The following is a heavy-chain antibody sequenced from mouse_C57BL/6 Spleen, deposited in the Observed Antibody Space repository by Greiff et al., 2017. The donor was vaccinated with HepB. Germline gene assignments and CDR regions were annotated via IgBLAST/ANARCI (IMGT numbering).Heavy chain of an antibody. CDR2: INPNNGGT. CDR1: GYTFTDYN. D-gene: IGHD1-1*01. J-gene: IGHJ2*01. V-gene: IGHV1-18*01. CDR3: ARSRITTVVAFDY. Sequence: VQLQQSGPELVKPGASVKIPCKASGYTFTDYNMDWVKQSHGKSLEWIGDINPNNGGTIYNQKFKGKATLTVDKSSSTAYMELRSLTSEDTAVYYCARSRITTVVAFDYWGQGTTLTVSS.